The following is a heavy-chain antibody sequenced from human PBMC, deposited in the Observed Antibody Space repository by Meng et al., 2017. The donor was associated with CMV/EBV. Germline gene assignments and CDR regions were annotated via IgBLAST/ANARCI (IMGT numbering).Heavy chain of an antibody. Sequence: GGSLRLSCAASGFTFSSYSMTWVRQAPGRGLEWVSSISSTSSYLYYADSVQGRFTISRDNAKNTLYLQMNSLRAEDTAVYYCARDGQRTTLTPFDYWGQGTLVTVSS. V-gene: IGHV3-21*01. D-gene: IGHD4-17*01. CDR1: GFTFSSYS. CDR2: ISSTSSYL. CDR3: ARDGQRTTLTPFDY. J-gene: IGHJ4*02.